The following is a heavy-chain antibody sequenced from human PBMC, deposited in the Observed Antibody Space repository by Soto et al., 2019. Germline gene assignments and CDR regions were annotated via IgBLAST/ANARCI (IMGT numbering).Heavy chain of an antibody. CDR1: GFTFSNYA. Sequence: EVQLLESGGGLVQPGGSLRLSCAASGFTFSNYAMTWVRQAPGKGLECVSTINTSGGNTHYADSVKGRFSVSRDNSKNKLSLQMNSLRAEDTAVYYCTKDWQPDSWGQGTLVTVSS. CDR2: INTSGGNT. CDR3: TKDWQPDS. V-gene: IGHV3-23*01. J-gene: IGHJ5*01. D-gene: IGHD6-13*01.